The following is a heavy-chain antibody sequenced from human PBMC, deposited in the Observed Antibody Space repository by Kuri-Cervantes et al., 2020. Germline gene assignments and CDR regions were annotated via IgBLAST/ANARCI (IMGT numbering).Heavy chain of an antibody. CDR1: GGTFSSYA. V-gene: IGHV1-69*13. D-gene: IGHD3-22*01. CDR3: AREGDYYDSSGPSRGWFDP. CDR2: IIPIFGTA. J-gene: IGHJ5*02. Sequence: SVKVSCKASGGTFSSYAISWVRQAPGQGLEWMGGIIPIFGTANYAQKFQGRVTITADESTSTAYMELSSLRSEDTAVHYCAREGDYYDSSGPSRGWFDPWGQGTLVTVSS.